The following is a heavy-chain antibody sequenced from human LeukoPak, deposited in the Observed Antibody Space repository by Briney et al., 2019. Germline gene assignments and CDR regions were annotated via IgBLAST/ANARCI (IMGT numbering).Heavy chain of an antibody. Sequence: SETLSLTCTVSGGSISSGDYYWSWIRQPPGKGLEWIGYIYYSGSTYYNPSLKSRATISVDTSKNQFSLKLSSVTAADTAVYYCARAESAVAGLYYYYYGMDVWGQGTTVTVSS. D-gene: IGHD6-19*01. V-gene: IGHV4-30-4*01. CDR1: GGSISSGDYY. J-gene: IGHJ6*02. CDR2: IYYSGST. CDR3: ARAESAVAGLYYYYYGMDV.